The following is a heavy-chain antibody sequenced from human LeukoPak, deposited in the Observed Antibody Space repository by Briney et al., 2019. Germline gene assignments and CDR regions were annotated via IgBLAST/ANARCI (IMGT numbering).Heavy chain of an antibody. V-gene: IGHV3-69-1*01. D-gene: IGHD3-10*01. CDR2: MTRSSTI. Sequence: GGSLRLSCAASGFTFSSYSMNWVRQAPGKGLEWVATMTRSSTIYYADSVKGRFTISRDNAKNSLFLQMNSLRDEDTAVYSCARAQTMLWEFDAFDIWGRGTKVTVSS. CDR1: GFTFSSYS. J-gene: IGHJ3*02. CDR3: ARAQTMLWEFDAFDI.